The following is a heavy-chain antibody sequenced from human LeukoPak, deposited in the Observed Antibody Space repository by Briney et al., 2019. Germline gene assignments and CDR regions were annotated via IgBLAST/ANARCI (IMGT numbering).Heavy chain of an antibody. CDR2: IYYSGST. J-gene: IGHJ3*02. CDR1: GGSISSSSYY. V-gene: IGHV4-39*01. CDR3: ARLSSGYDLGYAFDI. D-gene: IGHD5-12*01. Sequence: PSETLSLTCTVSGGSISSSSYYWGWIRQPPGKGLEWIGSIYYSGSTYYNPSLKSRVTISVDTSKNQFSLKLSSVTAADTAVYYCARLSSGYDLGYAFDIWGQGTMVTVSS.